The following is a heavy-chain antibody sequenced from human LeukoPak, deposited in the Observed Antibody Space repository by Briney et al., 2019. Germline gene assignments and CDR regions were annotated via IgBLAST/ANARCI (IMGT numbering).Heavy chain of an antibody. Sequence: SETLSLTCTVSGYSISSGYYWGWIRQPPGKGLEWIGSIYHSGSTYYNPSLKSRVTISVDTSKNQFSLKLSSVTAADTAVYYCAGEPGAQRVDTAMASLDYWGQGTLVTVSS. V-gene: IGHV4-38-2*02. D-gene: IGHD5-18*01. J-gene: IGHJ4*02. CDR3: AGEPGAQRVDTAMASLDY. CDR1: GYSISSGYY. CDR2: IYHSGST.